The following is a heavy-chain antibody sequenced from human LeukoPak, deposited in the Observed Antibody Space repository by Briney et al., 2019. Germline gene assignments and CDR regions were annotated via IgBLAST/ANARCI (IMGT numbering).Heavy chain of an antibody. Sequence: PGGSLRLSCAASGFTFSDYYMAWMRQAPGKGLEWVSAIYSGGSTYYADSVKGGFTISRDNSKNTLYLQMNSLRAEDTAVYYCARDSVHGYYDSSGYSALFDSWGQGTLVTVSS. CDR1: GFTFSDYY. J-gene: IGHJ4*02. CDR3: ARDSVHGYYDSSGYSALFDS. CDR2: IYSGGST. D-gene: IGHD3-22*01. V-gene: IGHV3-66*01.